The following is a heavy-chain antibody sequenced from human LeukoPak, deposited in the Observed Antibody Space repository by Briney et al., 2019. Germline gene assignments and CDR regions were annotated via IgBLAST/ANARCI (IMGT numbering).Heavy chain of an antibody. Sequence: GGSLRLSCAASGFTFSSYSMNWVRQAPGKGLEWVALIWYDGSNKYYADSVKDRFTISRDNYKNTLYLQMNSLRPEDTAVYYCARDQGCTSTDCYSLFFHYWGQGTLVTVSS. V-gene: IGHV3-33*08. J-gene: IGHJ4*02. CDR3: ARDQGCTSTDCYSLFFHY. CDR1: GFTFSSYS. D-gene: IGHD2-2*01. CDR2: IWYDGSNK.